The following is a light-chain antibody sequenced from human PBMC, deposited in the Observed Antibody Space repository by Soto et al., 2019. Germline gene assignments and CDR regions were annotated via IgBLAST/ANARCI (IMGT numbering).Light chain of an antibody. CDR3: VQNIHLPWT. CDR2: EVS. CDR1: QSLLHSNGKTY. V-gene: IGKV2D-29*01. J-gene: IGKJ1*01. Sequence: IVMTQTPLSLSVTPGQPASISCKSRQSLLHSNGKTYLNWYLQKPSQPPQLLIYEVSNRYSGVPDRFSGSGSGTDFTLIISRVEAEDVGVYDCVQNIHLPWTFGQGTRVDIK.